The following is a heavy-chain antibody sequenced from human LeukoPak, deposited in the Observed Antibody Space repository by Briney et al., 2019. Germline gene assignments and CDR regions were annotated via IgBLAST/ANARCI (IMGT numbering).Heavy chain of an antibody. CDR1: GYSFTSYW. D-gene: IGHD3-16*01. CDR2: IYPGDSDT. J-gene: IGHJ6*03. Sequence: GESLKISCKGSGYSFTSYWIGWVRQMPGKGLEWMGIIYPGDSDTRYSPSFQGQVTISADKSISTAYLQWSSLKASDTAMCYCARAVGGAYYYYYMDVWGKGTTVTVSS. CDR3: ARAVGGAYYYYYMDV. V-gene: IGHV5-51*01.